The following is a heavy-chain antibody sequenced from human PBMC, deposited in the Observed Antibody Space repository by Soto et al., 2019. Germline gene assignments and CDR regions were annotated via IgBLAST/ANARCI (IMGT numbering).Heavy chain of an antibody. D-gene: IGHD3-22*01. CDR3: AKDTLSYFDSSGYYYWNY. Sequence: GGSLRLSCAASGFTFSTYAMSWVRQAPGKGLEWVSGISGSGGSTYYADPVKGRFTISRDNSKNTLYLQMNSLRAEDTAVYYCAKDTLSYFDSSGYYYWNYWGQGTLVTVSS. J-gene: IGHJ4*02. CDR2: ISGSGGST. V-gene: IGHV3-23*01. CDR1: GFTFSTYA.